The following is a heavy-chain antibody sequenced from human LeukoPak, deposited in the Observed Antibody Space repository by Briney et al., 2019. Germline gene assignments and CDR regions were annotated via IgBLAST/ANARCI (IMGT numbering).Heavy chain of an antibody. Sequence: GGSLRLSCAASGFTFSSHDMHWVRQAPGKGLEWVAITSYDGGKKDYADSVKGRFTISRDNSKNTLYLQMNSLRAEDTAVYYCARGIQLWQDYWGQGTLVTVSS. CDR3: ARGIQLWQDY. V-gene: IGHV3-30*03. J-gene: IGHJ4*02. D-gene: IGHD5-18*01. CDR2: TSYDGGKK. CDR1: GFTFSSHD.